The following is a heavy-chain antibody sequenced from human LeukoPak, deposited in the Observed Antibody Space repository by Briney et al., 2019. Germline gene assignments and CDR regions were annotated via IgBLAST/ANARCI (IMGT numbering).Heavy chain of an antibody. CDR2: INPSNGDT. CDR1: GGTFSSYA. D-gene: IGHD1-1*01. CDR3: ARESDVGKDFDC. V-gene: IGHV1-46*01. J-gene: IGHJ4*02. Sequence: GSSLKVSCKASGGTFSSYAISWVRQAPGQRLEWMGIINPSNGDTNYAQRFQGRVTMTRDTSTSTVYMELSSLDSENTAVYYCARESDVGKDFDCWGQGTLVTVSS.